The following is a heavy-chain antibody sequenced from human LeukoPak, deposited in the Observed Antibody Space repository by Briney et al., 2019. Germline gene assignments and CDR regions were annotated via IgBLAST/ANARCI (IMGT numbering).Heavy chain of an antibody. Sequence: ASVKVSCKASGYTFTSYGISWVRQAPGQGLEWMGWISAYNGNTNYAQKLQGRVTMTTDTSTSTDYMELRSLRSDDTAVYYCARVAITIFGVVIPIDYWGQGTLVTVSS. CDR2: ISAYNGNT. D-gene: IGHD3-3*01. CDR3: ARVAITIFGVVIPIDY. V-gene: IGHV1-18*01. CDR1: GYTFTSYG. J-gene: IGHJ4*02.